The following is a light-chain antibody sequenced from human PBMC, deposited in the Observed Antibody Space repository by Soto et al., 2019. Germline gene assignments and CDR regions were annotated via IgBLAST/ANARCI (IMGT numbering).Light chain of an antibody. CDR2: ATS. CDR1: QGIGSW. Sequence: DIQMTQSPSSVSASIGDRVTITCRASQGIGSWLVWYQQKPGKAPKLLISATSSLQSGVPSTFSGSGAGTDFTLNITSLQPEDSATYYCQQANSFPRTFGQGTKVEIK. J-gene: IGKJ1*01. CDR3: QQANSFPRT. V-gene: IGKV1-12*01.